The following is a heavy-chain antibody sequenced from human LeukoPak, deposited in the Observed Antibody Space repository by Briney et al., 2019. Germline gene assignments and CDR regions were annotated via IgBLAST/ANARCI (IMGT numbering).Heavy chain of an antibody. D-gene: IGHD1-1*01. J-gene: IGHJ5*02. V-gene: IGHV3-74*01. CDR1: GFTFSDYW. CDR3: ARDRVVATRLDP. Sequence: PGGSLRLSCAASGFTFSDYWIHWVRQAPGKGLVWVSRITTDVTNTDYAASVKGRFTISRDNAKNTVYLQMNSLSADDTAVYYCARDRVVATRLDPWDQGKLVTVSS. CDR2: ITTDVTNT.